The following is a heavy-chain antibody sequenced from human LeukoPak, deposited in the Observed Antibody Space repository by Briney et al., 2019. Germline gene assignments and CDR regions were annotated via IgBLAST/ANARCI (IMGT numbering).Heavy chain of an antibody. CDR1: GFTFSSYS. J-gene: IGHJ4*02. V-gene: IGHV3-48*01. Sequence: GGSLRLSCAASGFTFSSYSMNWVRQAPGKGLEWISYISSTSGTIYYADSVKGRFTISRDNAKNSLYLQMNSLRAEDTAVYYCARGLLAGATRCDFWGQGTLVTVSS. CDR3: ARGLLAGATRCDF. CDR2: ISSTSGTI. D-gene: IGHD1-26*01.